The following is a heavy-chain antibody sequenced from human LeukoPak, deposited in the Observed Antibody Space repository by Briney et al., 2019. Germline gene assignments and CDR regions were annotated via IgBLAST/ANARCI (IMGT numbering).Heavy chain of an antibody. V-gene: IGHV1-18*01. CDR3: ARTCSSTSCYFSY. J-gene: IGHJ4*02. CDR1: GYTFTNYG. Sequence: ASVKVSCKASGYTFTNYGISWVRQAPGQGLEWMGWISGYNGNTNYAQKLQGRVTMTTDTSTSTAYMELRRLRSDATAVYYCARTCSSTSCYFSYWGQGTLVTVSS. CDR2: ISGYNGNT. D-gene: IGHD2-2*01.